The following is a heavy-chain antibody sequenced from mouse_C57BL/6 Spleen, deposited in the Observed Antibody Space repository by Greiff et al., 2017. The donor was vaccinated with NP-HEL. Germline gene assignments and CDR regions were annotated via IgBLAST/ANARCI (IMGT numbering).Heavy chain of an antibody. CDR3: ARHEGRDWGDYYAMDY. D-gene: IGHD4-1*01. J-gene: IGHJ4*01. V-gene: IGHV1-62-2*01. Sequence: VQLQESGAELVKPGASVKLSCKASGYTFTEYTIHWVKQRSGQGLEWIGWFYPGSGSIKYNEKFKDKATLTADKSSSTVYIELSRLTSEDSAVYFYARHEGRDWGDYYAMDYWGQGTSGTVSS. CDR1: GYTFTEYT. CDR2: FYPGSGSI.